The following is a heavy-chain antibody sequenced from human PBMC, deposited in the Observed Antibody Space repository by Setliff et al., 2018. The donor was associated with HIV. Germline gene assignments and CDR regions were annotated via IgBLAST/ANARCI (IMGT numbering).Heavy chain of an antibody. D-gene: IGHD6-19*01. CDR3: ARGYPGIAVAGPSYYYYYYMDV. Sequence: SETLSLTCTVSGGSISSYYWSWIRQPPGKGLEWIGYIYYSGSTNYNPSLKGRVTISVDTSKNQFSLKLSSVTAADTAVYYCARGYPGIAVAGPSYYYYYYMDVWGKGTTVTVSS. J-gene: IGHJ6*03. V-gene: IGHV4-59*01. CDR2: IYYSGST. CDR1: GGSISSYY.